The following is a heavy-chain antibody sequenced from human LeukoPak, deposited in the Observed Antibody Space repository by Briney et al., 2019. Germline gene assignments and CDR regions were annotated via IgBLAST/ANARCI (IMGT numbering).Heavy chain of an antibody. Sequence: GGSLRLSCAASGFTFSSYWMHWVRQAPGKGLVWVSRINTDGSSTSYADSVKGRFTISRDNAKNTLYLQMNSLRAEDTAVYYCARRASSERFYYYYMDVWGKGTTVTVSS. CDR3: ARRASSERFYYYYMDV. V-gene: IGHV3-74*01. CDR2: INTDGSST. D-gene: IGHD3-22*01. J-gene: IGHJ6*03. CDR1: GFTFSSYW.